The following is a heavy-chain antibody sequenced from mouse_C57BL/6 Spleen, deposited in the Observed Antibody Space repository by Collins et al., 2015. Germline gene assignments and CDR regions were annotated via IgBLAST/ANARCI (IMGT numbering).Heavy chain of an antibody. V-gene: IGHV2-2*01. J-gene: IGHJ1*01. CDR2: IWSGGST. D-gene: IGHD2-3*01. CDR1: GFSLTSYG. CDR3: AKYDYWYFDV. Sequence: QVQLKQSGPGLVQPSQSLSITCTVSGFSLTSYGVHWVRQSPGKGLEWLGVIWSGGSTDYNAAFISRLSISKDNSKSQVFFKMNSLQTDDTATYYCAKYDYWYFDVWGAGTTVTVSS.